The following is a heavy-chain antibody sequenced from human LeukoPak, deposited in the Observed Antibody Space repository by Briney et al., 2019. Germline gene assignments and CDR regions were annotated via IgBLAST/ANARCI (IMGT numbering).Heavy chain of an antibody. CDR2: ISYDGSNK. CDR3: ANGFGIKTGFIAAADFSSEYFRH. Sequence: GGSLRLSCAASGFTFSSYGMHWVRQAPGKGLEWVAVISYDGSNKYYADSVKGRFTISRDNSKNTLYLQMHSLRAEDTAVYYCANGFGIKTGFIAAADFSSEYFRHWGQGALVTVSS. D-gene: IGHD6-13*01. V-gene: IGHV3-30*18. CDR1: GFTFSSYG. J-gene: IGHJ1*01.